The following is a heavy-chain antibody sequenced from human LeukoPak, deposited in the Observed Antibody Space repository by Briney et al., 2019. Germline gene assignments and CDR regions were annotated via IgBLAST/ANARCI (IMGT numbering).Heavy chain of an antibody. Sequence: SETLSLTCTVSGGSISSYYWSWIRQPPGKGLEWIGYIYYSGSTNYNPSLKSRVTISVDTSKNQFSLKLSSVTAADTAVYYCARQQGYCSGGSCYLELYYYYYGMDVWGQGTTVTVSS. D-gene: IGHD2-15*01. CDR1: GGSISSYY. CDR3: ARQQGYCSGGSCYLELYYYYYGMDV. CDR2: IYYSGST. J-gene: IGHJ6*02. V-gene: IGHV4-59*08.